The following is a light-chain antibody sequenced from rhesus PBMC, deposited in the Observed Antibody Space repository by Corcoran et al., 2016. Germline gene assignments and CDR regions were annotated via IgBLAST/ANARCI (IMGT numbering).Light chain of an antibody. J-gene: IGKJ1*01. Sequence: DIQMTQSPSSLSASVGDTVTITCRASQSISSWLAWYQQKPGKAPKLLLYKASSLQSGVPSRFSGSGSGTDFTLPISSLPSEEFATYYCQQYSSSPPTFGQGTKVEIK. CDR3: QQYSSSPPT. CDR1: QSISSW. CDR2: KAS. V-gene: IGKV1-22*01.